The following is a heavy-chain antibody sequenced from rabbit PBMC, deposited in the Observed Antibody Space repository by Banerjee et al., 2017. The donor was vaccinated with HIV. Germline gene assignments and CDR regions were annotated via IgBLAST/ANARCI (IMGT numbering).Heavy chain of an antibody. CDR3: ARSTSGYDIGDL. CDR2: IYTGSSGST. J-gene: IGHJ4*01. Sequence: QSLEESGGDLVKPGASLTLTCTASGFSFSSSYYISWVRQAPGKGLELIACIYTGSSGSTYYASWAKGRFTISRSTSLNTVTLQLNSLTAADTATYFCARSTSGYDIGDLWGPGTLVTV. CDR1: GFSFSSSYY. D-gene: IGHD1-1*01. V-gene: IGHV1S40*01.